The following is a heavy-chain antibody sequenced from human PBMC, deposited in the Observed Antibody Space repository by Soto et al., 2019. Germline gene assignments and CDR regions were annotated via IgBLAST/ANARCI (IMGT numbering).Heavy chain of an antibody. CDR2: IYHSGST. V-gene: IGHV4-4*02. D-gene: IGHD6-19*01. CDR1: GGSISSSNW. J-gene: IGHJ6*02. CDR3: ASMVAGTYYYYGMDV. Sequence: QVQLQESGPGLVKPSGTLSLTCAVSGGSISSSNWWSWVRQPPGTGLEWIGEIYHSGSTNYNPSLKSRVTISVDKSKKQVSLKLRSVTGAYMAVYYCASMVAGTYYYYGMDVWGQWTTVTVSS.